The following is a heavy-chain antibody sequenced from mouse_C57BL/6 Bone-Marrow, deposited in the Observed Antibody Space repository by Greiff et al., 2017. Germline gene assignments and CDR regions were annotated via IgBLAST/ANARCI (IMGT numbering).Heavy chain of an antibody. CDR2: FYPGVGDT. CDR1: GYAFRSSW. J-gene: IGHJ1*03. Sequence: QVQLQQSGPELVKPGASVKISCMASGYAFRSSWMNWVKQAPGKGLVGFGRFYPGVGDTNYNGKFKGKATLTADKSSSTAYRQLSSLTSEDSAVYFCTKGYFDVWGTGTTVTVSS. V-gene: IGHV1-82*01. CDR3: TKGYFDV.